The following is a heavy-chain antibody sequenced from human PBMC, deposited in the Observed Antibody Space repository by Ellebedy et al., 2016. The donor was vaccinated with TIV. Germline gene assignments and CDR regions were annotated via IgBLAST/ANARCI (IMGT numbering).Heavy chain of an antibody. CDR1: GGSVSSGFYY. Sequence: MPSETLSLTCTVPGGSVSSGFYYWSWIRQPPGKGLEYIGYIYYSGSTNYNPSLKSRVTISVDTSKNQFSLKLSSVTTADTAVYYCARAGKDYYGLGGGDWFDPWGQGTLVIVSS. CDR3: ARAGKDYYGLGGGDWFDP. D-gene: IGHD3-10*01. V-gene: IGHV4-61*01. CDR2: IYYSGST. J-gene: IGHJ5*02.